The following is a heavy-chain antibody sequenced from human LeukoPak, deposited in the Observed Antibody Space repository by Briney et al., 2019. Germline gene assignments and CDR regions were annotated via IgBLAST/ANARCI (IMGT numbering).Heavy chain of an antibody. Sequence: SETLSLTCAVYGGSFSGYYWSWIRQPPGKGLEWIGAINHSGSTNYNPSLKGRVTISVDTSKNQFSLKLSSVTAADTAVYYCARGQSSGWLRNPFYFDYWGQGTLVTVSS. D-gene: IGHD6-19*01. CDR3: ARGQSSGWLRNPFYFDY. CDR1: GGSFSGYY. V-gene: IGHV4-34*01. CDR2: INHSGST. J-gene: IGHJ4*02.